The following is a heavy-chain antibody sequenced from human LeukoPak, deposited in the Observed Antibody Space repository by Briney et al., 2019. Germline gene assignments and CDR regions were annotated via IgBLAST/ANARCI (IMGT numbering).Heavy chain of an antibody. V-gene: IGHV3-30*04. J-gene: IGHJ4*02. CDR1: GFTFSSYA. CDR2: ISYDGSNK. D-gene: IGHD6-13*01. Sequence: PGRSLRLSCAASGFTFSSYAMHWVRQAPGKGLEWVAVISYDGSNKYYADSVKGRFTTSRDNSKNTLYLQMNSLRAEDTAVYYCARDLEEQQLEGGYFDYWGQGTLVTVSS. CDR3: ARDLEEQQLEGGYFDY.